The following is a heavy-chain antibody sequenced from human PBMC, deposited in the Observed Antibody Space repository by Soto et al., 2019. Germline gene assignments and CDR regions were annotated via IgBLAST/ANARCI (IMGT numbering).Heavy chain of an antibody. Sequence: GESLKISCKGSGYSFTSYWISWVRQMPGKGLEWMGRIDPSDSYTNYSPSFQGHVTISADKSISTAYLQWSSLKASDTAMYYCARHQWELLKHYYYYGMDVWGQGTTVTVLL. CDR1: GYSFTSYW. D-gene: IGHD1-26*01. CDR3: ARHQWELLKHYYYYGMDV. V-gene: IGHV5-10-1*01. J-gene: IGHJ6*02. CDR2: IDPSDSYT.